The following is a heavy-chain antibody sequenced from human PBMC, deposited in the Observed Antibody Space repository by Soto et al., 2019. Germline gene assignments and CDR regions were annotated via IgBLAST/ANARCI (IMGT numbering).Heavy chain of an antibody. CDR2: ISAYNGNT. CDR3: ARDSTYTAMADYYYYYGMDV. V-gene: IGHV1-18*01. CDR1: GYTFTSNG. D-gene: IGHD5-18*01. Sequence: QVQLVQSGAEVKKPGASVKVSCKASGYTFTSNGISWVRQAPGQGLEWMGWISAYNGNTNYAQKLQGRVTMTTDTSTSTAYMELRSLRSDDTAVYYCARDSTYTAMADYYYYYGMDVWGQGTTVTVSS. J-gene: IGHJ6*02.